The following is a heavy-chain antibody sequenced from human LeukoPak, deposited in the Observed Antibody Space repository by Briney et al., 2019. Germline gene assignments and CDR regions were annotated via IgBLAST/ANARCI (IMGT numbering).Heavy chain of an antibody. Sequence: GGSLRLSCAASGFTFSSYSMNWVRQAPGKGLEWISYISGSSSTIYYADSVKGRFTISRDNAKNSLYLQVNSLRAEDTAVYYCARGLSDYSSNRYLNWFDPWGQGTLVTVSS. CDR3: ARGLSDYSSNRYLNWFDP. D-gene: IGHD6-13*01. CDR1: GFTFSSYS. V-gene: IGHV3-48*01. CDR2: ISGSSSTI. J-gene: IGHJ5*02.